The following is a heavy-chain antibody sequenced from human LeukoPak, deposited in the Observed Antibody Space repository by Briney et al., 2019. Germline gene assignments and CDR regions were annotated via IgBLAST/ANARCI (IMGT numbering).Heavy chain of an antibody. V-gene: IGHV3-48*03. J-gene: IGHJ4*02. Sequence: GGSLRLSCAASGFTFRNYEMNWVRQAPGKGLEWVSFISSVGSTIHYADSVKGRFTISRDNVKSSLYLQMNSLRAEDTAVYYCARDGRYCSGGFCYPHWGQGTLVTVSS. CDR1: GFTFRNYE. CDR3: ARDGRYCSGGFCYPH. D-gene: IGHD2-15*01. CDR2: ISSVGSTI.